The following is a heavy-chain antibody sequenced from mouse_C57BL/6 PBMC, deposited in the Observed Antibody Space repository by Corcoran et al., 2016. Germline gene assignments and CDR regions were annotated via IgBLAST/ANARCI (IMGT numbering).Heavy chain of an antibody. Sequence: QIQLVQSGPELKKPGETVKISCKASGYTFTTYGMSWVKQAPGKGLKWMGWINTYSGVPTYADDFKGRFAFSLETSASTAYLQINNLKNEDTATYFCARSYYYGSSYGAMDYWGQGTSVTVSS. V-gene: IGHV9-3*01. D-gene: IGHD1-1*01. J-gene: IGHJ4*01. CDR2: INTYSGVP. CDR1: GYTFTTYG. CDR3: ARSYYYGSSYGAMDY.